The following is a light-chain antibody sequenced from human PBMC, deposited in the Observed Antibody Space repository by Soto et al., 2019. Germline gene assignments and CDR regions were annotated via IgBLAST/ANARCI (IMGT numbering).Light chain of an antibody. CDR3: QQYGTSPWT. CDR2: GAR. V-gene: IGKV3-20*01. J-gene: IGKJ1*01. Sequence: EIVLTQSPATMSLSPGERATLSCRTSQSVSRNLAWYQQKPGQAPRLLIYGARTRATGVPDRFSASGSGTEFSLTISRLEPEDFAVYYCQQYGTSPWTFGQGTKVDIK. CDR1: QSVSRN.